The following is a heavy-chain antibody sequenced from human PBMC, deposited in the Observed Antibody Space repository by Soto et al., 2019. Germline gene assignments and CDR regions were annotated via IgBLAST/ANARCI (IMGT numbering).Heavy chain of an antibody. CDR3: ARGESK. CDR1: GFIVSHNY. CDR2: IYTGGSA. V-gene: IGHV3-53*01. Sequence: EVRLVESGGGLIQPGGSLRLTCAASGFIVSHNYMSWVRRAPGKGLEWVSVIYTGGSADYADSVKGRFTISRDISKNTVYLQMNTLRVEDTAVYYCARGESKWGQGTLVTVSS. D-gene: IGHD1-26*01. J-gene: IGHJ4*02.